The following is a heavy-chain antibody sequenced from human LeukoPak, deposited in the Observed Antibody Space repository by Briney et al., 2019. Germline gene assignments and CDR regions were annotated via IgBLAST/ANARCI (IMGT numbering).Heavy chain of an antibody. J-gene: IGHJ4*02. D-gene: IGHD3-9*01. CDR2: IDSSSSTI. V-gene: IGHV3-48*02. CDR3: AKDPPPGILTGFDY. Sequence: GGSLRLSCAASGFSFSSYSMNWVRQAPGKGLQWVSYIDSSSSTIYYADSVKGRFTISRDNAKNSLYLQMNSLRDEDTAVYYCAKDPPPGILTGFDYWGQGTLVTVSS. CDR1: GFSFSSYS.